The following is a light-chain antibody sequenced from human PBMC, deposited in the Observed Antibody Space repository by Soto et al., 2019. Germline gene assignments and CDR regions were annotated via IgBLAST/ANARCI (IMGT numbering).Light chain of an antibody. Sequence: EIVLTQSPGTLSLSPGERVTLSCRASQSVSSSYLAWYQQKPGQAPRLLIYGASSRATGIPDRFSASGSGTDFTLTISRLAPEDFAVYYCQQCAGSPLTFGGGTKVEIK. J-gene: IGKJ4*01. CDR2: GAS. V-gene: IGKV3-20*01. CDR3: QQCAGSPLT. CDR1: QSVSSSY.